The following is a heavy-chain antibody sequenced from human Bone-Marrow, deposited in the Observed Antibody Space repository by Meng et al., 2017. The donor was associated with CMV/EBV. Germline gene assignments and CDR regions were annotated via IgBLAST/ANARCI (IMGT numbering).Heavy chain of an antibody. V-gene: IGHV1-69*10. D-gene: IGHD3-3*01. Sequence: SVKVSCKASRGTFSSNAITWVRQAPGQGLEWLGGIIPILGIVNYAQKFQGRVTITADKSTSTAYMELSSLKSEDTAVYYCATELRLLEWLRLFDIWGQGTMVTGSS. J-gene: IGHJ3*02. CDR2: IIPILGIV. CDR3: ATELRLLEWLRLFDI. CDR1: RGTFSSNA.